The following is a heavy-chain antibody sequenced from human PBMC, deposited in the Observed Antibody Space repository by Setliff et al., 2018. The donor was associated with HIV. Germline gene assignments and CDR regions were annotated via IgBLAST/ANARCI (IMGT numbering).Heavy chain of an antibody. D-gene: IGHD3-3*01. J-gene: IGHJ3*02. CDR2: IYPGDSDT. CDR3: ARGPLSSLWTGFYTGAFDI. V-gene: IGHV5-51*01. Sequence: LGESLKISCKGSGYSFTSYWIGWVRQMPGKGLEWMGIIYPGDSDTRYSPSFQGQVTISADKSISTAYLQWSSLKASDTAMYYCARGPLSSLWTGFYTGAFDIWGQGTMVTVSS. CDR1: GYSFTSYW.